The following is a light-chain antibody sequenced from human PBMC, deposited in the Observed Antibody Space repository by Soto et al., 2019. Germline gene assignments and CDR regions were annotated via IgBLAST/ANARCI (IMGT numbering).Light chain of an antibody. Sequence: DIVMTQSPDSLAVSLGERATINCKSSQTVLHSSTNKNFLAWYQQKPGQPPTLLISWASTRESGVPGRFSGSGAGTDFTLTISRLQAEDVAVYFCQQYDRTPYTFGQGTKLEI. CDR3: QQYDRTPYT. CDR2: WAS. J-gene: IGKJ2*01. CDR1: QTVLHSSTNKNF. V-gene: IGKV4-1*01.